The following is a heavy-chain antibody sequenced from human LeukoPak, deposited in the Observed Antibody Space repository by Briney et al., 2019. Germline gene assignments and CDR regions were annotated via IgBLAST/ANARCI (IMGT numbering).Heavy chain of an antibody. CDR3: ARGRDPIAAAGLLYYYYYMDV. CDR2: IIPIFGTA. Sequence: SVKVSCKASGGTFSSYAISWVRQAPGQGLEWMGGIIPIFGTANYAQKFQGRVTITTDESTSTAYMELSSLRSEDTAVYYCARGRDPIAAAGLLYYYYYMDVWGKGTTVTVSS. V-gene: IGHV1-69*05. J-gene: IGHJ6*03. D-gene: IGHD6-13*01. CDR1: GGTFSSYA.